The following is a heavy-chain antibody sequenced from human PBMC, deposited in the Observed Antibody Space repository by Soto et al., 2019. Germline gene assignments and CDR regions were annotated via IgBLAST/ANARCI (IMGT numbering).Heavy chain of an antibody. Sequence: QVQLVQSGAEVKKPGSSVKVSCKASGGTFSSYAISWVRQAPGQGLEWMGGIIPIFGTANYAQKFQGRVTLTADESTSTAYMELSSLRSEDTAVYYCAREFDIVVVPAAISGYYYGMDVWGQGTTVTVSS. D-gene: IGHD2-2*02. CDR2: IIPIFGTA. CDR3: AREFDIVVVPAAISGYYYGMDV. V-gene: IGHV1-69*01. J-gene: IGHJ6*02. CDR1: GGTFSSYA.